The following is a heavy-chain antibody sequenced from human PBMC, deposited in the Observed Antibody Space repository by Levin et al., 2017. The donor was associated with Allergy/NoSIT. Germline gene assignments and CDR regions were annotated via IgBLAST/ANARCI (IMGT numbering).Heavy chain of an antibody. CDR3: TRDDFRPGAFFDY. J-gene: IGHJ4*02. D-gene: IGHD3-3*01. CDR2: IRSKAYGGTT. CDR1: GFTFGDYA. Sequence: GGSLRLSCTASGFTFGDYAMSWFRQAPGKGLEWVGFIRSKAYGGTTEYAASVRGRFTISRDDSKSIAYLQMNSLKIEDTAVYYCTRDDFRPGAFFDYWGQGILVTVSS. V-gene: IGHV3-49*03.